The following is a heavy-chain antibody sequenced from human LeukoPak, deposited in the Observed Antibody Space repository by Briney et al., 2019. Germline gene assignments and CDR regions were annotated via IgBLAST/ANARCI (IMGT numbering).Heavy chain of an antibody. CDR1: GFTFSSYD. D-gene: IGHD3-10*01. Sequence: PGGSLRLSCAASGFTFSSYDMHWVRQATGKGLEWVSAICTAGDTYYPGSVKGRFTISRENAKNSLYLQMNSLRAGDTAVYYCARGYYGSGSPPDYWGQGTLVTVSS. J-gene: IGHJ4*02. CDR3: ARGYYGSGSPPDY. V-gene: IGHV3-13*04. CDR2: ICTAGDT.